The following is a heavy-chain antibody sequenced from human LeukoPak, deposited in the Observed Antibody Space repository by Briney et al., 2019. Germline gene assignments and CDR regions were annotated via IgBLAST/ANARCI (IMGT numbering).Heavy chain of an antibody. V-gene: IGHV3-9*01. J-gene: IGHJ4*02. Sequence: GGSLRLSCAASGFTFDDYAMHWVRQAPGKGLEWVSGISWNSGSIGYADSVKGRFIISRDNAKNSLYLQMNSLRAEDTALYYCAKEAAGDYYFDYWGQGTLVTVSS. CDR2: ISWNSGSI. CDR3: AKEAAGDYYFDY. CDR1: GFTFDDYA. D-gene: IGHD6-13*01.